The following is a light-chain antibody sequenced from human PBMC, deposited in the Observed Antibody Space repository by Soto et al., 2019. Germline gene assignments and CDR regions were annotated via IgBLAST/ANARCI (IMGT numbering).Light chain of an antibody. CDR1: QSVSNSF. CDR3: QQYGHSPRT. Sequence: EDVLTLSPGTLSLSPGERAYLSCRASQSVSNSFLAWYQQKAGQSPRPLIYAASARAIGIPDRFSGSGSGTDFTLTISRLEPEDFAVYYCQQYGHSPRTFGQGTKVDIK. CDR2: AAS. J-gene: IGKJ1*01. V-gene: IGKV3-20*01.